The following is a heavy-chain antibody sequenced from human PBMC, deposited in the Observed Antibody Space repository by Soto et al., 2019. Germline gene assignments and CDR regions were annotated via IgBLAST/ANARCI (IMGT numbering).Heavy chain of an antibody. CDR3: ARFNYDSSGYTPRFLAFDY. Sequence: SVKVSCKASGGTFSSYAISWVRQAPGQGLEWMGGIIPIFGTANYAQMFQGRVTITADESTSTAYMELSSLRFEDTAVFYCARFNYDSSGYTPRFLAFDYWGQGTLVTVSS. CDR2: IIPIFGTA. V-gene: IGHV1-69*13. J-gene: IGHJ4*02. D-gene: IGHD3-22*01. CDR1: GGTFSSYA.